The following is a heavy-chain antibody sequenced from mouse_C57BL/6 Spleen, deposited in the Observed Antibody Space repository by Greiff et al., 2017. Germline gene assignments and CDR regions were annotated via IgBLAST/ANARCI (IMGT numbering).Heavy chain of an antibody. CDR3: ARDNYGSTPFAY. Sequence: QVQLKQPGAELVRPGSSVKLSCKASGYTFTSYWMHWVKQRPIQGLEWIGNIDPSDSETHYNQKFKDKATLTVDKSSSTAYMQLSSLTSEDSAVYYCARDNYGSTPFAYWGQGTLVTVSA. CDR1: GYTFTSYW. V-gene: IGHV1-52*01. CDR2: IDPSDSET. J-gene: IGHJ3*01. D-gene: IGHD1-1*01.